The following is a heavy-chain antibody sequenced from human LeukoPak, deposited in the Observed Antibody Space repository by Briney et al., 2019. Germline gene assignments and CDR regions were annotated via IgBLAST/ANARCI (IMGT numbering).Heavy chain of an antibody. V-gene: IGHV4-34*01. CDR2: INHSGST. Sequence: SETLSLTCAVYGGSFSGYYWSWIRQPPGKGLEWIGEINHSGSTNSNPSLKSRVTISVDTSKNQFSLKLSSVTAADTAVYYCARYYCSSTSCYPYFQHWGQGTLVTVSS. CDR1: GGSFSGYY. J-gene: IGHJ1*01. CDR3: ARYYCSSTSCYPYFQH. D-gene: IGHD2-2*01.